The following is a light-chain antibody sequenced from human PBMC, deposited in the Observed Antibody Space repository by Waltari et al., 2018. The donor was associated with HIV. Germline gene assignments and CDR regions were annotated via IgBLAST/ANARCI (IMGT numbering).Light chain of an antibody. Sequence: QAGLTQPPSAPKGLRPTATTTCTGNSNNVGNQGAARLQQHPGHPPKLLSYRNNNRPSGISERFSASRSGNTASLTITGLKTEDEADYYCQSYESTNQGMVFGGGTKLTVL. J-gene: IGLJ2*01. CDR3: QSYESTNQGMV. V-gene: IGLV10-54*04. CDR1: SNNVGNQG. CDR2: RNN.